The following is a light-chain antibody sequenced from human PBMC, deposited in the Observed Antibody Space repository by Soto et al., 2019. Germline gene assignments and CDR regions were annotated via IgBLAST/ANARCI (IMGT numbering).Light chain of an antibody. J-gene: IGLJ1*01. CDR2: DVT. V-gene: IGLV2-14*03. Sequence: QSVLTQPASVSGSPGQSITISCTGSSSDVGGYNFVSWYQQHPGKAPKLIIYDVTHRPSGVSNRFSGSKSGNTASLTISELQPEDEADYYCDSYTRSTVYVFGTGTKLTVL. CDR1: SSDVGGYNF. CDR3: DSYTRSTVYV.